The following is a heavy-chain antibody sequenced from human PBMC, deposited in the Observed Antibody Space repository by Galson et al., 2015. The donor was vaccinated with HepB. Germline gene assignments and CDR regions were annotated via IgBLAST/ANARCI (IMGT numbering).Heavy chain of an antibody. CDR3: ARVSLGYSNYVGAFDI. D-gene: IGHD4-11*01. CDR1: GGTFSSYA. CDR2: IIPIFGTA. J-gene: IGHJ3*02. V-gene: IGHV1-69*13. Sequence: SVKVSCKASGGTFSSYAISWVRQAPGQGLEWMGGIIPIFGTANYAQKFQGRVTITADESTSTAYMELSSLRSEDTAVYYCARVSLGYSNYVGAFDIWGQGTMVTVSS.